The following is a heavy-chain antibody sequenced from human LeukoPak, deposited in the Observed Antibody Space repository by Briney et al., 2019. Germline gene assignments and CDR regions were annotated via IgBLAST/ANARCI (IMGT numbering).Heavy chain of an antibody. Sequence: SETLSLTCAVYGGSFSGYYWNWIRQPPGKGLEWIGEVNHSGSTNYNPPLKSRVTISVDTSKNQFSLKLSSVTAADTAVYYCARGPHDYGDYAYDYWGQGTLVTVSS. D-gene: IGHD4-17*01. CDR3: ARGPHDYGDYAYDY. CDR1: GGSFSGYY. J-gene: IGHJ4*02. V-gene: IGHV4-34*01. CDR2: VNHSGST.